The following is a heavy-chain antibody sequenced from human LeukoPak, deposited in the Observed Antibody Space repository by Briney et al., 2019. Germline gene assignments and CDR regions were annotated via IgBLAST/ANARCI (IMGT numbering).Heavy chain of an antibody. CDR1: GFTFKSYS. CDR3: ARAAGYYFDY. CDR2: ITSTSGDM. V-gene: IGHV3-21*05. J-gene: IGHJ4*02. Sequence: GGSLRLSCAASGFTFKSYSMNWVRQAPGKGLEWVAFITSTSGDMFYADSVKGRFTISRDNAKNSLYLQMDSLRAEDTAVYYCARAAGYYFDYWGQGSLVTVSS.